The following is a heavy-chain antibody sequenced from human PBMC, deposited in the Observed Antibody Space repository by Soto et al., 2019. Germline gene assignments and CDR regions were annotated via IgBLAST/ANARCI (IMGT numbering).Heavy chain of an antibody. J-gene: IGHJ4*02. V-gene: IGHV4-39*01. CDR1: GGSISSSSYY. Sequence: SETLSLTCTVSGGSISSSSYYWGWIRQPPGKGLEWIGSIYYSGSTYYNPSLKSRVTISVDTSKNQFSLKLSSVTAADTAVYYCASGSYYRDYWGQGTLVTVSS. CDR3: ASGSYYRDY. CDR2: IYYSGST. D-gene: IGHD3-22*01.